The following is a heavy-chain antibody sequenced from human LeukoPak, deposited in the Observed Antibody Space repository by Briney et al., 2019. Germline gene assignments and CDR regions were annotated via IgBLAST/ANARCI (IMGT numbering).Heavy chain of an antibody. J-gene: IGHJ5*02. CDR3: ARSPAGGSTTKSKYNWFDP. CDR1: GYTSTSYD. Sequence: ASVKVSCKASGYTSTSYDINWVRQATGQGLEWMGWMNPNSGNTGYAQKFQGRVTMTRNTSISTAYMELSGLRSEDTAVYYCARSPAGGSTTKSKYNWFDPWGQGTLVTVSS. CDR2: MNPNSGNT. V-gene: IGHV1-8*01. D-gene: IGHD2-15*01.